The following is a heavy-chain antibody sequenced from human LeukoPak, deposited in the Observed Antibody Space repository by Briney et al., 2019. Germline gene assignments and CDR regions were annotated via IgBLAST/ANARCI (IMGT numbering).Heavy chain of an antibody. D-gene: IGHD2-8*02. CDR1: GFTFSSYW. V-gene: IGHV3-74*01. CDR2: IKSDGSST. CDR3: ARIIGLTSWYYFYY. Sequence: PGGSLRLSCAASGFTFSSYWMHWVRQAPGKGLVWVSRIKSDGSSTSYADSVKGRFTISRDNAKNTLYLQMKSLRAEDTAVYYCARIIGLTSWYYFYYWGQGTLVTVSS. J-gene: IGHJ4*02.